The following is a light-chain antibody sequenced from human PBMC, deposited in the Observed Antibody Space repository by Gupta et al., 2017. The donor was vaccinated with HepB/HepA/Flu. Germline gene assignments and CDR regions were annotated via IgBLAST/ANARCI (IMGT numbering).Light chain of an antibody. CDR2: LGS. CDR3: MQALQTPA. Sequence: DIVMTQSPLSLPVTPGEPASISCRSSQSLLHSNGYNYLDWYLQQPGQSPQLLIYLGSNRASGVPDRFSGSGSGTDCTLKISRVEAEDVGVYYCMQALQTPAFGGGTKVEIK. CDR1: QSLLHSNGYNY. J-gene: IGKJ4*01. V-gene: IGKV2-28*01.